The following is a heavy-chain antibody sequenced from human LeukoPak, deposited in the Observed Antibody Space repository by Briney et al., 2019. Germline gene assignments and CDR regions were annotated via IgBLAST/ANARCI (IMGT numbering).Heavy chain of an antibody. CDR3: GGGSITMVRGALDL. CDR2: IYSGGST. D-gene: IGHD3-10*01. V-gene: IGHV3-53*01. Sequence: GGSLRLSCSASGFTVSSNYKSWVRQAPGKGLEWISVIYSGGSTYYADSVEGRFTISRDNSKNTLYLQMNSLRAEDTAVYYCGGGSITMVRGALDLWGQGIMVTVSS. CDR1: GFTVSSNY. J-gene: IGHJ3*01.